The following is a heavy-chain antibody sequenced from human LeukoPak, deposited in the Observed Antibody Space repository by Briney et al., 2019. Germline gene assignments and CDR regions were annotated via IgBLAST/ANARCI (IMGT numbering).Heavy chain of an antibody. D-gene: IGHD5-24*01. J-gene: IGHJ4*02. CDR3: AKDAIVDGYNRGRYYFDY. Sequence: GGSLRLSCAASGFTFSSYAMSWVRQAPGKGLEWVSAIGGSGGSTYYADSVKGRFTISRDNSKNTLYLQMNSLRAEDTAVYYCAKDAIVDGYNRGRYYFDYWGQGTLVTVSS. V-gene: IGHV3-23*01. CDR2: IGGSGGST. CDR1: GFTFSSYA.